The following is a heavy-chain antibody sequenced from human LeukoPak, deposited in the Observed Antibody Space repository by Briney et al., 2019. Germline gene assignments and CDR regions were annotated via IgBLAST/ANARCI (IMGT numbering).Heavy chain of an antibody. CDR2: IYYSGST. Sequence: SENLSLTCTVSGGSISSSSYYWGWIRQPPGKGLEWIGSIYYSGSTYYNPSLKSRVTISVDTSKNQFSLKLSSVTAADTAVYYCARDRLDDSSGLFDYWGQGTLVTVSS. D-gene: IGHD3-22*01. J-gene: IGHJ4*02. V-gene: IGHV4-39*07. CDR3: ARDRLDDSSGLFDY. CDR1: GGSISSSSYY.